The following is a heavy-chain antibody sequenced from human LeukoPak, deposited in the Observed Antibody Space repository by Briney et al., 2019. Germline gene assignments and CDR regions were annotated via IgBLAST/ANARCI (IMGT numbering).Heavy chain of an antibody. CDR1: GFTFSSYA. CDR3: AQHRGSGSYYNYFDY. Sequence: GGSLRLSCAASGFTFSSYAMSWVRRAPGKGLEWVSDISGSGGNTYYADSVRGRFTISRDNSKNTLFLQMHSLRDEDTAVYHCAQHRGSGSYYNYFDYWGQGTLVSVSS. D-gene: IGHD3-10*01. V-gene: IGHV3-23*01. CDR2: ISGSGGNT. J-gene: IGHJ4*02.